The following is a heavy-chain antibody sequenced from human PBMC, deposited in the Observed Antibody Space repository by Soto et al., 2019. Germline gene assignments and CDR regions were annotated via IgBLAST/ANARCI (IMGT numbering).Heavy chain of an antibody. J-gene: IGHJ5*02. D-gene: IGHD3-10*01. CDR2: MNPNSGNT. CDR3: LMVRGVIRWFDP. V-gene: IGHV1-8*01. Sequence: GASVKVSCKASGYTFTSYDINWVRQATGQGLEWMGWMNPNSGNTGYAQKFQGRVTMTRNTSISTAYMELSSLRSEDTAVYYRLMVRGVIRWFDPWGQGTLVTVSS. CDR1: GYTFTSYD.